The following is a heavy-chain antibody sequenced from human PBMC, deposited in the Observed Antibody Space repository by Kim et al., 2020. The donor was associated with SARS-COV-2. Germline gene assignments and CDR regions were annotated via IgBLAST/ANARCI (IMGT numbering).Heavy chain of an antibody. CDR1: GFTFDDYA. V-gene: IGHV3-9*01. CDR2: ITWNSGSI. J-gene: IGHJ6*02. CDR3: AGWSYYGMDV. D-gene: IGHD6-19*01. Sequence: GGSLRLSCAASGFTFDDYAMEWVRQAPGKGLEWVAGITWNSGSIGYADSVKGRFAISRDNAKNSLYLQMNSPRTEDTALYYCAGWSYYGMDVWGQGTTVTVSS.